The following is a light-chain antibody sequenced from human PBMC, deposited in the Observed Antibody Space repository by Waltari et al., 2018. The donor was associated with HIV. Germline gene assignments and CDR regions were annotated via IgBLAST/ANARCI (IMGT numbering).Light chain of an antibody. CDR2: DAA. J-gene: IGKJ5*01. CDR3: QQRSNWPPVT. Sequence: EVVLTQSPSTLSLSQGERATLSCRASQNIGHYLAWYQQKPGQAPRLLIYDAATRASGIPARFSGSGSGTDFTLTISSLEPEDVAVYYCQQRSNWPPVTFGQGTRLEI. CDR1: QNIGHY. V-gene: IGKV3-11*01.